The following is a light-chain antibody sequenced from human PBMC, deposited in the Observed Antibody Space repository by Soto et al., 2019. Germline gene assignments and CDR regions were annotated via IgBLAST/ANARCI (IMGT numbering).Light chain of an antibody. V-gene: IGKV1-5*03. J-gene: IGKJ1*01. CDR2: KAS. CDR1: QDIVRW. CDR3: QEHNSYSRT. Sequence: DTQMTQSPSTLSASVGDRVTITCRASQDIVRWLAWYQQKPGKAPKLLIYKASILESGVPSRFSGSGSGTDFTLTISSLQPDDFATYYCQEHNSYSRTFGQGTRVEIK.